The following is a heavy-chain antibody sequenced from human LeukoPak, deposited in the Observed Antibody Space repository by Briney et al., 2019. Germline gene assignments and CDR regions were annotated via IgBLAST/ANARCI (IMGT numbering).Heavy chain of an antibody. J-gene: IGHJ4*02. CDR2: INPNSGGT. D-gene: IGHD3-22*01. CDR3: ARQSDSSGYPDGY. V-gene: IGHV1-2*04. CDR1: GYTFTGYY. Sequence: GASVKVSCKASGYTFTGYYMHWVRQAPGQGLEWMGWINPNSGGTNYAQKFQGWVTMTRDTSISTAYMELSRLRSDDTAVYYCARQSDSSGYPDGYWGQGTLVTVSS.